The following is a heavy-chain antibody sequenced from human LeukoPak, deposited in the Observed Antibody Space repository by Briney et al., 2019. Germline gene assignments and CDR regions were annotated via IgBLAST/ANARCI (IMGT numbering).Heavy chain of an antibody. CDR2: IGWNSART. CDR3: ARRLFGVFRAYYFDY. CDR1: ESTFDHA. V-gene: IGHV3-9*01. J-gene: IGHJ4*02. D-gene: IGHD3-3*01. Sequence: GGSLRLSCTASESTFDHAMHWVRQTPGKGLEWVSGIGWNSARTGYADSVRGRFTISRDNAKNSLYLQMNSLRAEDTAVYYCARRLFGVFRAYYFDYWGQGTLVTVSS.